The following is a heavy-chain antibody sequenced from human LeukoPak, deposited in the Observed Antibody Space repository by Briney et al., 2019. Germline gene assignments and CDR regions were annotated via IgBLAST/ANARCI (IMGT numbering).Heavy chain of an antibody. CDR3: ARLLRGGGYSFDY. CDR2: IYYSGST. J-gene: IGHJ4*02. V-gene: IGHV4-59*01. CDR1: GGSISSYY. D-gene: IGHD3-22*01. Sequence: PSETLSPTCTVSGGSISSYYWSWIRQPPGKGLEWIGYIYYSGSTNYNPSLKSRVTISVDTSKNQFSLKLSSVTAADTAVYYCARLLRGGGYSFDYWGQGTLVTVSS.